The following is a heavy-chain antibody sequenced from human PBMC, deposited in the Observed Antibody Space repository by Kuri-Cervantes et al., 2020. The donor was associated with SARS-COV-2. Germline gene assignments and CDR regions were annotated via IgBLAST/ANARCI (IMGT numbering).Heavy chain of an antibody. CDR1: GFIFAAYA. CDR2: IDWNSDDI. J-gene: IGHJ5*01. D-gene: IGHD5-18*01. Sequence: SWATSGFIFAAYAMFWVRPAPGKGLGWVSYIDWNSDDITYADSVKGRFSVSRDSAKSSVYLQMNSLSPEDTAHYYCAGSRCQTTAIDPWGQGTLVTVSS. V-gene: IGHV3-9*01. CDR3: AGSRCQTTAIDP.